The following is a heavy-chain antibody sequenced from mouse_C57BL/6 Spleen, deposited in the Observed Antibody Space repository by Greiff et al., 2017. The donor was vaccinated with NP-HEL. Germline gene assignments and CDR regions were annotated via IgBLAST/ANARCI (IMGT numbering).Heavy chain of an antibody. Sequence: QVQLQQPGAELVMPGASVKLSCKASGYTFTSYWMHWVKQRPGQGLEWIGEIDPSASYTNYNQKFKGKSTLTVDKSSSTAYMQLSSLTSEDSAVYYCARSDGSSPWFAYWGQGTLVTVSA. D-gene: IGHD1-1*01. J-gene: IGHJ3*01. CDR3: ARSDGSSPWFAY. V-gene: IGHV1-69*01. CDR2: IDPSASYT. CDR1: GYTFTSYW.